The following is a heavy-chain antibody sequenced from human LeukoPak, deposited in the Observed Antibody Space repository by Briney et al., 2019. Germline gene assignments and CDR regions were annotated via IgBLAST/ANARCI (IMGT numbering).Heavy chain of an antibody. Sequence: ASVKVSCKASGYTFTSYGFSWVRQAPGQGLEWMGWISVYNGNTNYAQNLQGRVTMTTDTSTSTAYMELRSLRSDDTAVYYCASANPDDAFDIWGQGTMVTVSS. CDR2: ISVYNGNT. CDR3: ASANPDDAFDI. CDR1: GYTFTSYG. J-gene: IGHJ3*02. V-gene: IGHV1-18*01.